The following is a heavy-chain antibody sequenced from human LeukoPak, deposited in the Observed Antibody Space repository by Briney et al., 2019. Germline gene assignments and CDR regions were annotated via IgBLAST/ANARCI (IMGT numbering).Heavy chain of an antibody. J-gene: IGHJ6*02. D-gene: IGHD3-10*01. V-gene: IGHV1-3*01. CDR2: INAGNGNT. Sequence: ASVKVSCKASGYTFTSYAMHWVRQAPGQRLEWMGWINAGNGNTNYAQKLQGRVTMTTDTSTSTAYMELRSLRSDDTAVYYCAREVGWVRGMDVWGQGATVTVSS. CDR1: GYTFTSYA. CDR3: AREVGWVRGMDV.